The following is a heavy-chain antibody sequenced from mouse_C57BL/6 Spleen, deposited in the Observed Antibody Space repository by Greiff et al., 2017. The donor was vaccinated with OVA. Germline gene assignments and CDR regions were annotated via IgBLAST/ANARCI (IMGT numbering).Heavy chain of an antibody. CDR3: ARSVDYGSSRDYAMDY. Sequence: VQLQESGAELVRPGASVKLSCKASGYTFTDYYINWVKQRPGQGLEWIARIYPGSGNTYYNEKFKGKATLTAEKSSSTAYMQLSSLTSEDSAVYYCARSVDYGSSRDYAMDYWGQGTSVTVSS. J-gene: IGHJ4*01. CDR1: GYTFTDYY. CDR2: IYPGSGNT. D-gene: IGHD1-1*01. V-gene: IGHV1-76*01.